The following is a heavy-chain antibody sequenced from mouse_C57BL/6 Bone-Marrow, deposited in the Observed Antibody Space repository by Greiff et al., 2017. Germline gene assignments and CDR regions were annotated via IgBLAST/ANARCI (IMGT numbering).Heavy chain of an antibody. CDR1: GYTFTSYW. V-gene: IGHV1-55*01. J-gene: IGHJ2*01. CDR3: ARSHYYGSSIDY. CDR2: IYPGSGST. D-gene: IGHD1-1*01. Sequence: QVQLQQPGAELVKPGASVKMSCKASGYTFTSYWITWVKQRPGQGLEWIGDIYPGSGSTNYNEKFKSKATLTVDTSSSTAYMQLSSLTSEESAVYYCARSHYYGSSIDYWGQGTTLTVSS.